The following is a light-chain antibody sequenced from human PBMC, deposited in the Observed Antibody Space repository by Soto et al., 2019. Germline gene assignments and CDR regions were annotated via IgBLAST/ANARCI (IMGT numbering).Light chain of an antibody. CDR1: QSVSSSY. J-gene: IGKJ1*01. CDR3: QEYGSSPRT. V-gene: IGKV3-20*01. CDR2: GAS. Sequence: EIVLTMSPGTLSLTPGERATLSCRASQSVSSSYLAWYQQKPGQAPRLLIYGASSRATGIPDRFSGSGSGTDFTLTISRLEPEDFAVYYCQEYGSSPRTFGQGTNVDI.